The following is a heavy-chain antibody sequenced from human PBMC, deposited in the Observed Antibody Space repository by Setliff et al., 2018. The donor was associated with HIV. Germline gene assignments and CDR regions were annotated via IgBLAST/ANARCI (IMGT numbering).Heavy chain of an antibody. D-gene: IGHD6-19*01. CDR2: ISSGSTYI. CDR1: GLTFSTYT. J-gene: IGHJ4*02. Sequence: GSLRLSCAASGLTFSTYTMNWVRQAPGKGLEWVSSISSGSTYIYYADSLKGRFTFSRDNAKNSLSLQMNSLRVEDAAVYFCARVIAVAGTMGYYLDSWGQGTLVTVSS. V-gene: IGHV3-21*01. CDR3: ARVIAVAGTMGYYLDS.